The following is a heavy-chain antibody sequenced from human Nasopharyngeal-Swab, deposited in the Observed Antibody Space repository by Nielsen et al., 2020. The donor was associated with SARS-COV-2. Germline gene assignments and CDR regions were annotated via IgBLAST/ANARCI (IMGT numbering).Heavy chain of an antibody. J-gene: IGHJ6*02. CDR1: GGSIMSSSYY. CDR3: ARQTGMDV. Sequence: SETLSLTYTVSGGSIMSSSYYWGWIRQPPGKGLEWIGVIYYTGSAHYSPSLKSRVTISVDTSRNQFFLRVASVTAEDTAVYYCARQTGMDVWGQGTSVTVSS. CDR2: IYYTGSA. V-gene: IGHV4-39*01.